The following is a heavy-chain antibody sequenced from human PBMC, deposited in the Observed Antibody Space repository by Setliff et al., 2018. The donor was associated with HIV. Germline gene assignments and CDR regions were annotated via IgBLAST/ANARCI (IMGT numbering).Heavy chain of an antibody. CDR2: IYYSGST. Sequence: PSETLSLTCTVSGVSITSHYWSWIRQPPGTGLEWIGYIYYSGSTNYNPSLKSRVTISVDTSKNQFSLKLNSVTAADSAVYYCARAPSNGWYPDAFDIWGQGTMVTVSS. J-gene: IGHJ3*02. CDR1: GVSITSHY. D-gene: IGHD6-19*01. V-gene: IGHV4-59*11. CDR3: ARAPSNGWYPDAFDI.